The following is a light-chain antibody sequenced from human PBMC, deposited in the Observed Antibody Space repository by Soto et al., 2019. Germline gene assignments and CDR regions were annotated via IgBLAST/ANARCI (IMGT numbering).Light chain of an antibody. V-gene: IGLV2-11*01. Sequence: QSALTQPRSVSGSPGQTVTISCTRTSSDVGGYNYVSWYQQHPGKAPKVLIYEVTKRPSGVPDRFSGSKSGNTASLTISGLQAEDEADYYCCSYAGSYDWVFGGGTQLTVL. CDR1: SSDVGGYNY. CDR3: CSYAGSYDWV. J-gene: IGLJ3*02. CDR2: EVT.